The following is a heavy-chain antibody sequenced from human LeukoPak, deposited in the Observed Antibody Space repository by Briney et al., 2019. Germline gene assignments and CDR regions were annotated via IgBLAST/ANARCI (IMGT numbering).Heavy chain of an antibody. D-gene: IGHD6-13*01. CDR3: ARQGQDSSSWYGNVDY. CDR2: IYPGDSDT. V-gene: IGHV5-51*01. Sequence: GESLKISCKGSGYSFATYWIGWVRQMPGKGLEWMGIIYPGDSDTRHSPSFQGQVTISADKSISTAYLQWSSLKASDTAIYYCARQGQDSSSWYGNVDYWGRGTLVTVSS. CDR1: GYSFATYW. J-gene: IGHJ4*02.